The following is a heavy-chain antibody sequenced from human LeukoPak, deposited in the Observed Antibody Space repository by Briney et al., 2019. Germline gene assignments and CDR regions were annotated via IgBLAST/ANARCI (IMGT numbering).Heavy chain of an antibody. V-gene: IGHV4-59*01. D-gene: IGHD5-18*01. Sequence: SETLSLTCTVSGGSISSYYWSWIRQPPGKGLEWIGYIYYSGSTNYNPSLKSRVTIPVDTSKNQFSLKLSSVTAADTAVYYCAAPRTIQLWSGFDYWGQGTLVTVSS. CDR1: GGSISSYY. CDR3: AAPRTIQLWSGFDY. CDR2: IYYSGST. J-gene: IGHJ4*02.